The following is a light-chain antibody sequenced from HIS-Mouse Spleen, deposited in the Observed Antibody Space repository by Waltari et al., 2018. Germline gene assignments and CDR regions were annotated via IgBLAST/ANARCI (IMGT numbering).Light chain of an antibody. V-gene: IGLV2-23*01. CDR3: CSYAGSSTWV. Sequence: QSPLTQPASVSGSPGQSITISCTGTNSDVGSYNLVSWYQQHLGKAPKLMIYEGSKRPSGVSNRFSGSKSGNTASLTISGLQAEDEADYYCCSYAGSSTWVFGGGTKLTVL. J-gene: IGLJ3*02. CDR2: EGS. CDR1: NSDVGSYNL.